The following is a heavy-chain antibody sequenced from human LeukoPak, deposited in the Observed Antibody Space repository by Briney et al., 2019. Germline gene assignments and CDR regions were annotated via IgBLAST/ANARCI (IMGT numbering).Heavy chain of an antibody. CDR1: GGTFSSYA. D-gene: IGHD2-2*01. CDR2: IIPIFGTA. V-gene: IGHV1-69*05. J-gene: IGHJ6*03. CDR3: ARCGTSCYSSYYYYYYMDV. Sequence: SVKVSCKASGGTFSSYAISWVRQAPGQGLEWMGGIIPIFGTANYAQKFQGRVTITTDESTSTAYMELSSLRSEDTAVYYCARCGTSCYSSYYYYYYMDVWGKGTTVTVSS.